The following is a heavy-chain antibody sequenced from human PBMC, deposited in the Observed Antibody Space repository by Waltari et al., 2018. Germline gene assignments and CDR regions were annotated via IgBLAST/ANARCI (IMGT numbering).Heavy chain of an antibody. CDR3: ARDGGYGSGNAFDN. Sequence: MKWVPQATGKGLEVVSPNGTAGDPYYPGSVKGRFTISRKNAKNSLYRQMNSLRAGDTAVYYCARDGGYGSGNAFDNGGQGTMVTVSS. D-gene: IGHD3-10*01. V-gene: IGHV3-13*05. CDR2: NGTAGDP. J-gene: IGHJ3*02.